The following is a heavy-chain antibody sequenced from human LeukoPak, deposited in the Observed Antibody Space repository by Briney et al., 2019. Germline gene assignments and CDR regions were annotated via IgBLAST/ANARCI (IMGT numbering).Heavy chain of an antibody. CDR1: GFTFSSYS. J-gene: IGHJ4*02. D-gene: IGHD6-6*01. Sequence: GGSLRLSCAASGFTFSSYSMNWVRQAPGKGREWVSSISSSSSYIYYADSVKGRFTISRDNAKNSLYLQMNSLRAEDTAVYYCARDSRYSSSYDYWGQGTLVTVSS. CDR3: ARDSRYSSSYDY. CDR2: ISSSSSYI. V-gene: IGHV3-21*01.